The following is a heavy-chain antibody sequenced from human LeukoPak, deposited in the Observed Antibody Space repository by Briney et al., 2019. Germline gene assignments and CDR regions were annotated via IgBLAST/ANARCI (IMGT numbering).Heavy chain of an antibody. CDR2: IYSSGST. Sequence: SETLSLTFTVSGGSISSYYWSWIRQPAGKGLEWIGRIYSSGSTDYNPSLKSRVTMSVDTSKNKFSLKLSSVTAADTAVYYCASIGVLRYISGWSNNNNDYWGQGTLVTVSS. D-gene: IGHD6-19*01. CDR1: GGSISSYY. J-gene: IGHJ4*02. V-gene: IGHV4-4*07. CDR3: ASIGVLRYISGWSNNNNDY.